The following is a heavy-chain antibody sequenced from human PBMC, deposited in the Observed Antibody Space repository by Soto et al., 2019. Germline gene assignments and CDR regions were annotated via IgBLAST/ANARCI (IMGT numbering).Heavy chain of an antibody. D-gene: IGHD6-6*01. CDR2: ISGSGGST. Sequence: PGGSLRLSCAASGFTFSSYAMSWVRQAPGKGLEWVSAISGSGGSTYYADSVKGRFTISRDNSKNTLYLQMNSLGAEDTAVYYCAKAPSSSPESERYYYYYGMDVWGQGTTVTVSS. J-gene: IGHJ6*02. CDR3: AKAPSSSPESERYYYYYGMDV. CDR1: GFTFSSYA. V-gene: IGHV3-23*01.